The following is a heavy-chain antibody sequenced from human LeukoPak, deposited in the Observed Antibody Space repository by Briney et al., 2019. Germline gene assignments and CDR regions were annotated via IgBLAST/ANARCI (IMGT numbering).Heavy chain of an antibody. CDR3: ARIYDQNYHYSYIMDV. J-gene: IGHJ6*02. D-gene: IGHD2/OR15-2a*01. V-gene: IGHV3-30*04. CDR1: GFIFSAYA. CDR2: ISFDGINQ. Sequence: GGSLRLSCEASGFIFSAYAMHWVRQAPGKGLEWVADISFDGINQYYADSVKGRFTISRDSLQSTLYLQMNSLRPEDTAVYYCARIYDQNYHYSYIMDVWGQGTTVTVSS.